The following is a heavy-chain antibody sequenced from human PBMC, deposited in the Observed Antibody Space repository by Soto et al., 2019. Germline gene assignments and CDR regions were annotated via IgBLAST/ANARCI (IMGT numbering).Heavy chain of an antibody. CDR1: GFTVSSNY. Sequence: GGSLRLSCAASGFTVSSNYMSWVRQAPGKGLEYVSSISINGGSTHYADSVKGRFTISRDNSRNTQYLQMSSLRADDTAVYYCVKGEFYYDSSAYYPFDSWGQGTLVTVSS. J-gene: IGHJ4*02. CDR3: VKGEFYYDSSAYYPFDS. V-gene: IGHV3-64D*06. CDR2: ISINGGST. D-gene: IGHD3-22*01.